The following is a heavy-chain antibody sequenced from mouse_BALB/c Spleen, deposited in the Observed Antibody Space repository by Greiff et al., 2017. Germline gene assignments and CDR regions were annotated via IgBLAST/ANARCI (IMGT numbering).Heavy chain of an antibody. V-gene: IGHV1-7*01. CDR1: GYTFTSYW. Sequence: VKVVESGAELAKPGASVKMSCKASGYTFTSYWMHWVKQRPGQGLEWIGYINPSTGYTEYNQKFKDKATLTADKSSSTAYMQLSSLTSEDSAVYYCARRTIPWGQGTTLTVSS. D-gene: IGHD3-3*01. CDR2: INPSTGYT. J-gene: IGHJ2*01. CDR3: ARRTIP.